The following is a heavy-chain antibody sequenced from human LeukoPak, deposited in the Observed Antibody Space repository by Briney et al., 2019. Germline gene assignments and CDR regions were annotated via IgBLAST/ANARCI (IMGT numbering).Heavy chain of an antibody. CDR3: ARDMVHSSGAFDS. J-gene: IGHJ4*02. V-gene: IGHV3-53*01. D-gene: IGHD3-22*01. CDR2: INDVDTA. CDR1: GFTVSTNH. Sequence: PGVSVRLSCGVSGFTVSTNHMTWVRQAPGKGLEWVSAINDVDTAYYADTVRGRFTISRDSAKNTLYLQMKSLRADDTAVYYCARDMVHSSGAFDSWGQGTLASVSS.